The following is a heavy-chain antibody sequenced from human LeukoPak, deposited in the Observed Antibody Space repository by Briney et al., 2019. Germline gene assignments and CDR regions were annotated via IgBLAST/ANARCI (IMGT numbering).Heavy chain of an antibody. CDR3: ARAYNWNPFDY. CDR1: GGSFSGCY. J-gene: IGHJ4*02. Sequence: PSETLSLTCAVYGGSFSGCYWSWIRQPPGKGLEWIGEINHSGSTNYNPSLKSRVTISVDTSKNQFSLKLSSVTAADTAVYYCARAYNWNPFDYWGQGTLVTVSS. D-gene: IGHD1-20*01. CDR2: INHSGST. V-gene: IGHV4-34*01.